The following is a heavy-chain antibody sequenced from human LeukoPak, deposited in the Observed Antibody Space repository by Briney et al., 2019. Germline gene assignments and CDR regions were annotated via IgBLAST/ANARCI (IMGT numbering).Heavy chain of an antibody. D-gene: IGHD3-22*01. CDR3: ARDYYDSSGYYALYYYYYYYMDV. V-gene: IGHV1-18*01. CDR2: ISAYNGNT. Sequence: AASVKVSCKASGGTFSSYTISWVRQAPGQGLEWMGWISAYNGNTNYAQKLQGRVTMTTDTSTSTAYMELRSLRSDDTAVYYCARDYYDSSGYYALYYYYYYYMDVWGKGTTVTVSS. J-gene: IGHJ6*03. CDR1: GGTFSSYT.